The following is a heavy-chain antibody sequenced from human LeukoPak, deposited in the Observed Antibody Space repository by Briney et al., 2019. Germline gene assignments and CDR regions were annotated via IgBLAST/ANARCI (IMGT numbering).Heavy chain of an antibody. CDR3: ARIKGELRDYYTDY. J-gene: IGHJ4*02. D-gene: IGHD2-21*02. Sequence: GASVKVSCTASGYTFTTHDINWVRQAPGQGLEWMGRINPNSGGTNYAQKFQGRVTMTRDTSISTAYMELSRLRSDDTAVYYCARIKGELRDYYTDYWGQGTLVTVSS. CDR1: GYTFTTHD. CDR2: INPNSGGT. V-gene: IGHV1-2*06.